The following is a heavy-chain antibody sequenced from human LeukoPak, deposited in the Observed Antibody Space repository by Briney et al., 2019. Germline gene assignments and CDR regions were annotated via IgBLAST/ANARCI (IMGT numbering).Heavy chain of an antibody. D-gene: IGHD3-16*01. CDR2: IYPGDSAT. CDR3: ARPAAGLGGFDY. Sequence: GESLKISCGGSGYSFTAYWVAWVRQMPGKGLEWMATIYPGDSATTYSPSFQGQVTISADKSITTAYLQWSSLKASDTAMYYCARPAAGLGGFDYWGQGTLVTVSS. V-gene: IGHV5-51*01. J-gene: IGHJ4*02. CDR1: GYSFTAYW.